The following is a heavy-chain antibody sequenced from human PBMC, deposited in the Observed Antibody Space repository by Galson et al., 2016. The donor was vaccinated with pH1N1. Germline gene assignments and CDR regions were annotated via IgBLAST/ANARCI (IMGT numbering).Heavy chain of an antibody. V-gene: IGHV3-72*01. Sequence: SLRLSCAVSGFIFSDYHMDWVRQAPGKGLEWVGRSKKKLYSYTTEYATSVQGRFTISRDEPKNSMYLQMSSLRPEDTAVYFCSRVLEGGLDVWGQGTTVTVSS. J-gene: IGHJ6*02. CDR2: SKKKLYSYTT. CDR3: SRVLEGGLDV. CDR1: GFIFSDYH. D-gene: IGHD3-16*01.